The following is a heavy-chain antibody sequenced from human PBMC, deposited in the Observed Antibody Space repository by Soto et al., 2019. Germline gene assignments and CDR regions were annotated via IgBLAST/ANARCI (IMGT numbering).Heavy chain of an antibody. Sequence: GGSLRLSCTASGFTFGDYAMSWFRQAPGKGLEWVGFIRSKAYGGTTEYAASVKGRFTISRDDSKSIAYLQMNSLKTEDTAVYYCTRVGSSGWYAINWFDPWGQGTLVTVSS. CDR2: IRSKAYGGTT. CDR1: GFTFGDYA. J-gene: IGHJ5*02. V-gene: IGHV3-49*03. D-gene: IGHD6-19*01. CDR3: TRVGSSGWYAINWFDP.